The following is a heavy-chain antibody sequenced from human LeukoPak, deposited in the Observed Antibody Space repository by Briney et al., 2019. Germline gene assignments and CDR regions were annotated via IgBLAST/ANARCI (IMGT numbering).Heavy chain of an antibody. CDR3: ARGGGSGWDYYFDY. Sequence: PSETLSLTCTVSGYSISSGYYWGWIRQPPGKGLEWIGSIYHSGSTYYNPSLKSRVTISVDTSKNQFSLKLSSVTAADTAVYYCARGGGSGWDYYFDYWGQGTLVTVSS. D-gene: IGHD6-19*01. J-gene: IGHJ4*02. CDR1: GYSISSGYY. V-gene: IGHV4-38-2*02. CDR2: IYHSGST.